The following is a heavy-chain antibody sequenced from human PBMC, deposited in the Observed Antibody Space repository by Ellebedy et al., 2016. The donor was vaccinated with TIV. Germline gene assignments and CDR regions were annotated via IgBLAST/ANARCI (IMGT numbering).Heavy chain of an antibody. CDR2: IWFDGSNK. CDR3: ARDKWELPDAFDI. D-gene: IGHD1-26*01. CDR1: GFTFSSYG. J-gene: IGHJ3*02. Sequence: GGSLRLSCEASGFTFSSYGMHWVRQAPGKGLEWVAVIWFDGSNKYYADSVKGRFTISRDNAKNSLYLQMNSLRAEDTAVYYCARDKWELPDAFDIWGQGTMVTVSS. V-gene: IGHV3-33*01.